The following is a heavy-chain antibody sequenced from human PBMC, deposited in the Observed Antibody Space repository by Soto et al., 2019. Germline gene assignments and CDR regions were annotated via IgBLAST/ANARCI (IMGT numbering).Heavy chain of an antibody. CDR2: IIPIFGTA. CDR3: ARDREEGLQFGGYFDL. V-gene: IGHV1-69*01. J-gene: IGHJ2*01. D-gene: IGHD3-10*01. Sequence: QVQLVQSGAEVKKPGSSVKVSCKASGGTFSSYAISWVRQAPGQGLEWMGGIIPIFGTANYAQKFQGRVTITADGSTSTANMELSRLRSEDTAVYFCARDREEGLQFGGYFDLWGRGTLVTVSS. CDR1: GGTFSSYA.